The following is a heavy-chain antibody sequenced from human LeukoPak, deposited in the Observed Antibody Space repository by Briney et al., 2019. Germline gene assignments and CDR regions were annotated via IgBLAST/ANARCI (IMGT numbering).Heavy chain of an antibody. CDR1: GFTFSNYA. Sequence: PGGSLRRSCSASGFTFSNYAMSWVRQAPGKGLEWVSGISGSGGGTYYPGSVKGRLTISRDNSKNTLYLQMNSLRAEDTAVYYCAKGDYGSGWFFDYWGQGTLVTVSS. J-gene: IGHJ4*02. D-gene: IGHD6-19*01. V-gene: IGHV3-23*01. CDR2: ISGSGGGT. CDR3: AKGDYGSGWFFDY.